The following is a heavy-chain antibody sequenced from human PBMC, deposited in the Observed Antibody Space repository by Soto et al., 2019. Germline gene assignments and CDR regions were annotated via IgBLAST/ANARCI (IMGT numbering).Heavy chain of an antibody. D-gene: IGHD6-13*01. CDR2: ISGSGGST. CDR3: AYSSTPFDY. V-gene: IGHV3-23*01. Sequence: EVQLLESGGGLVQPGGSLRLSCAASGFTFSSYAMSWVRQAPGKGLKWVSAISGSGGSTYYADSVKGRFTISRDNSKNTLYLQIHSLRAEDTAVYYCAYSSTPFDYWGQATLVTVSS. J-gene: IGHJ4*02. CDR1: GFTFSSYA.